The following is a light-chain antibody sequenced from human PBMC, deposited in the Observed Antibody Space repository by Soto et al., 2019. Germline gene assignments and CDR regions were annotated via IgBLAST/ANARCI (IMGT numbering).Light chain of an antibody. CDR1: QSVSGS. CDR3: QQRGNWPLT. CDR2: TSS. J-gene: IGKJ4*01. V-gene: IGKV3-11*01. Sequence: EIVLTQSPATLSLSPGERAALSCRASQSVSGSLAWYQQRPGQAPRLLIYTSSSRATGTPARFSGSGSGTDFTLTISSLGPEDFAVYYCQQRGNWPLTFGGGTKVEIK.